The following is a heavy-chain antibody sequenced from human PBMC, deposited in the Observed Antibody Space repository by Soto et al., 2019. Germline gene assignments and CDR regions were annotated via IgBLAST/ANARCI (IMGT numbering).Heavy chain of an antibody. CDR3: ARDTMVIFGSGGSGYSGGGAC. J-gene: IGHJ4*02. D-gene: IGHD2-15*01. CDR2: ISAYNGNT. CDR1: GYTCTSYC. Sequence: ASVKVSCKASGYTCTSYCISWVRQAPGQGLEWMGWISAYNGNTNYAQKLQGRVTMTTDTSTSTAYMELRSLRSDDTAVYYCARDTMVIFGSGGSGYSGGGACRGRGTRVRVSS. V-gene: IGHV1-18*01.